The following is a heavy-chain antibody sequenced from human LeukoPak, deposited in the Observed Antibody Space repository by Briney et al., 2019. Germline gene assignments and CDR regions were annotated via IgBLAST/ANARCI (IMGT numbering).Heavy chain of an antibody. CDR2: ISYDGSNK. Sequence: GGXXRXXCAASGFTFSSYGMHWVRQAPGKGLEWVAVISYDGSNKYYADSVKGRFTISRDNSKNTLYLQMNSLRAEDTAVYYCATPGGDSPEPFFDYWGQGTLVTVSS. D-gene: IGHD4-17*01. CDR3: ATPGGDSPEPFFDY. V-gene: IGHV3-30*03. J-gene: IGHJ4*02. CDR1: GFTFSSYG.